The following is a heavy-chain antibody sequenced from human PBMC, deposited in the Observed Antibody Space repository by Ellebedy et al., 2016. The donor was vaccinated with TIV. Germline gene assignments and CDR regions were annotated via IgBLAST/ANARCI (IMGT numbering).Heavy chain of an antibody. D-gene: IGHD4-23*01. CDR1: GFTFSSYG. CDR2: IWFDGSNK. CDR3: ARDRSSGGNFYWYFDL. J-gene: IGHJ2*01. V-gene: IGHV3-33*08. Sequence: GGSLRLSCAATGFTFSSYGMHWVRQAPGKGLEWVAVIWFDGSNKYYADSVKGRFTISRDNSKNSLHLLMNSLRAEDTAVYYCARDRSSGGNFYWYFDLWGRGTLVTVSS.